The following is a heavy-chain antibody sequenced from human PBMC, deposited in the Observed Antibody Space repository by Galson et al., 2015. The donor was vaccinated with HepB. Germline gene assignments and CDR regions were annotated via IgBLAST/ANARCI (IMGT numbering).Heavy chain of an antibody. Sequence: SLRLSCAASGFTFSSYWMHWVRQAPGKGLVWVSRIDSDGSSTSYADSVKGRFTISRDNAKNTLYLQMNSLRAEDTAVYYCARGYSQPRGFNPYFDYWGQGTLVTVSS. CDR1: GFTFSSYW. V-gene: IGHV3-74*01. J-gene: IGHJ4*02. CDR2: IDSDGSST. CDR3: ARGYSQPRGFNPYFDY. D-gene: IGHD1-14*01.